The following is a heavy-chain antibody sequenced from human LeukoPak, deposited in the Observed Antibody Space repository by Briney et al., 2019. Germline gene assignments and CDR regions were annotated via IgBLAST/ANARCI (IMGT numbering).Heavy chain of an antibody. CDR3: ARDPLFWGMATIRTYTPYPFDY. Sequence: PGGSLRLSCAASGFTFSDYYMSWIRQAPGKGLEWVSGINWNGGSTGYADSVKGRFTISRDNAKNSLYLQMNSLRAEDTALYYCARDPLFWGMATIRTYTPYPFDYWGQGTLVTVSS. D-gene: IGHD5-24*01. CDR1: GFTFSDYY. J-gene: IGHJ4*02. V-gene: IGHV3-20*04. CDR2: INWNGGST.